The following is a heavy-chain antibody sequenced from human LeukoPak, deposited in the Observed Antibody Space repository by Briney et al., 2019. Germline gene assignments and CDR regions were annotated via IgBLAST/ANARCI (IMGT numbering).Heavy chain of an antibody. CDR1: GFTFSSYA. CDR3: AREVGSSGYRYFDY. V-gene: IGHV3-64*01. D-gene: IGHD3-22*01. CDR2: ISSNGGST. Sequence: GGSLRLSCAASGFTFSSYAMHWVRQAPGKGLEYVSAISSNGGSTYYANSVKGRFTISRDNFKNTLYLQMGSLRAEDMAVYYCAREVGSSGYRYFDYWGQGTLVTVSS. J-gene: IGHJ4*02.